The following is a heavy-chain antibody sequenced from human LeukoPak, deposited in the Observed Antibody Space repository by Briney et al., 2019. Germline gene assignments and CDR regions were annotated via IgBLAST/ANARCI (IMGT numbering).Heavy chain of an antibody. CDR1: GGSISTYY. CDR3: ARVHESIDY. CDR2: TYYSGST. D-gene: IGHD6-6*01. Sequence: SETLSLTCSVSGGSISTYYWSWIRQPAGKGLEWIGYTYYSGSTNYNPSLKSRVTISVDTSKNQFSLKLSSVTAADTAVYYCARVHESIDYWGQGTLVTVSS. J-gene: IGHJ4*02. V-gene: IGHV4-59*01.